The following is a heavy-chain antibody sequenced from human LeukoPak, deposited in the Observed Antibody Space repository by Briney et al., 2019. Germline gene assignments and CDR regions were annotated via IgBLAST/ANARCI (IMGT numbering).Heavy chain of an antibody. CDR1: GFTFSSYS. CDR2: ISSSSSYI. V-gene: IGHV3-21*01. Sequence: GGSLRLSCAASGFTFSSYSMNWVRQAPGKGLEWVSSISSSSSYIYYVDSVKGRFTISRDNAKNSLYLQMNSLRAEDTAVYYCARVGWNDSGAFDIWGQGTMVTVSS. CDR3: ARVGWNDSGAFDI. D-gene: IGHD1-1*01. J-gene: IGHJ3*02.